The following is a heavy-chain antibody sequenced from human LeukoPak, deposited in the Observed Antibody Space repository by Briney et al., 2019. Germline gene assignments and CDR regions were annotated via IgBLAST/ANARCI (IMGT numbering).Heavy chain of an antibody. J-gene: IGHJ4*02. Sequence: ASVKVSCKASGYTFTSYGISWVRQAPGQGLEWMGWISAYNGNTNYAQRLQGRVTMTTDTSTSTAYMELRSLRSDDTAVYYCARVRIGGSYQKSDYWGQGTLVTVSS. V-gene: IGHV1-18*01. CDR3: ARVRIGGSYQKSDY. CDR2: ISAYNGNT. CDR1: GYTFTSYG. D-gene: IGHD1-26*01.